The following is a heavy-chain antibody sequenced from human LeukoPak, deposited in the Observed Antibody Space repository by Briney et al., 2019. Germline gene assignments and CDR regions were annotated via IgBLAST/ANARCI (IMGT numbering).Heavy chain of an antibody. Sequence: GGSLRLSCVASGFTFSNYAMSWVRQAPGKGLEWVSSISDSGGSTYCADSVKGRFTISRDNSKNTLYLQMNSLRAEDTAVYYCASRSGGYWGQGTLVTVSS. V-gene: IGHV3-23*01. CDR3: ASRSGGY. CDR2: ISDSGGST. J-gene: IGHJ4*02. D-gene: IGHD3-10*01. CDR1: GFTFSNYA.